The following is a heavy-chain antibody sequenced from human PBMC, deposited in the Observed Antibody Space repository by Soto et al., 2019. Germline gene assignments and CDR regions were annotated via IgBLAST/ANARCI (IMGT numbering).Heavy chain of an antibody. CDR1: GYTFTNYA. CDR2: VKTYNGNP. CDR3: ARDSQYSTSWQRFDS. V-gene: IGHV1-18*01. J-gene: IGHJ4*02. D-gene: IGHD6-13*01. Sequence: QVQLVQSGGELKKPSASVKVSCKASGYTFTNYAISWVRQAPGRGLEWMGWVKTYNGNPNYAQIFQGRVTMTTDTSTGTAYMELRSLKSDDSAIYYCARDSQYSTSWQRFDSWGQGTLVTVSS.